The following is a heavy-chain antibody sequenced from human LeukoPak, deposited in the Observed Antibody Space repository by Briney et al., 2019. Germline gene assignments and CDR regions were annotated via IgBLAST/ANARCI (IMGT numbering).Heavy chain of an antibody. V-gene: IGHV1-18*04. D-gene: IGHD2-15*01. J-gene: IGHJ4*02. CDR3: AREYCSGGSCYIFDY. CDR2: ISAYNGNT. Sequence: ASVKVSCKASGYTFTSYGTSWVRQAPGQGLEWMGWISAYNGNTNYAQKLQGRVTMTTDTSTSTAYMELRSLRSDDTAVYYCAREYCSGGSCYIFDYWGQGTLVTVSS. CDR1: GYTFTSYG.